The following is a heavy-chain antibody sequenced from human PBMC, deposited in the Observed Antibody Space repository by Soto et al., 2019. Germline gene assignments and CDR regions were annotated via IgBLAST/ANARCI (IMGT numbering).Heavy chain of an antibody. CDR1: GFTFSSYA. CDR3: ARSPPDYCTNGVCYLFHYYYYMDV. V-gene: IGHV3-64*02. J-gene: IGHJ6*03. Sequence: PGGSLRLSCAASGFTFSSYAMHWVRQAPGKGLEYVSAISSNGGSTYYADSVKGRFTISRDNSKNTLYLQMNSLRAEDTAVYYCARSPPDYCTNGVCYLFHYYYYMDVWGKGTTVTVSS. D-gene: IGHD2-8*01. CDR2: ISSNGGST.